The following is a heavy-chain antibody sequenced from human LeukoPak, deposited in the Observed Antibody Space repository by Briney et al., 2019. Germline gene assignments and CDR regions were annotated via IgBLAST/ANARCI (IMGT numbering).Heavy chain of an antibody. D-gene: IGHD6-6*01. CDR3: ARDSIAARAIPFDYYGMDV. CDR2: ISSSSSYI. Sequence: GGSLRLSCAASGFTFNIYSMNWVRQAPGKGLEWVSSISSSSSYIYYADSVKGRFTISRDNAKNSLYLQMNSLRAEDTAVYYCARDSIAARAIPFDYYGMDVWGQGTTVTVSS. CDR1: GFTFNIYS. J-gene: IGHJ6*02. V-gene: IGHV3-21*01.